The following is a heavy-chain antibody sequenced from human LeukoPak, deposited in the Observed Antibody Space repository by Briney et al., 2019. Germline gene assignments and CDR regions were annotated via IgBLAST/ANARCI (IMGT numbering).Heavy chain of an antibody. V-gene: IGHV3-23*01. J-gene: IGHJ4*02. CDR2: ISNSGGST. D-gene: IGHD3-22*01. CDR3: AKKASSGYYYAFDY. Sequence: GGSLRLSCAASGLTFSSYAMSWVRQGQGKGLEWFSAISNSGGSTYYADSVKGRFTISKDNSKNTLYLEMNSLSAEDTAVYYCAKKASSGYYYAFDYWGQGTLVTVSS. CDR1: GLTFSSYA.